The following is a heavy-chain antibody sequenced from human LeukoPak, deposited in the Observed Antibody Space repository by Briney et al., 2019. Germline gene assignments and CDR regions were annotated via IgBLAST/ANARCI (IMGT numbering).Heavy chain of an antibody. J-gene: IGHJ4*02. Sequence: PGRSLRLSCAATGFTFSDYTMHWARQPPGKGLEWVAVISYDGRQKYYADSVTGRFTISRDNSKNTVYLQMNSLRAEDTAVFYCARANSSSWHYFDDWGQGTLVTVSS. CDR2: ISYDGRQK. D-gene: IGHD6-13*01. CDR3: ARANSSSWHYFDD. V-gene: IGHV3-30*04. CDR1: GFTFSDYT.